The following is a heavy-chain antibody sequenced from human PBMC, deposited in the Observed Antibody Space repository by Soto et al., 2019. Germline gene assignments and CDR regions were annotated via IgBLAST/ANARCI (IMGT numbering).Heavy chain of an antibody. Sequence: EVQLVESGGGLVQPGGSLKLSCAASGFTFSGSAMHWVRQASGKGLEWVGRIRSKANSYATAYAASVKGRFTISRDXSKNTAYLQMNSLKTEDTAVYYCTVTSSSGYWPFDYWGQGTLVTVSS. CDR1: GFTFSGSA. CDR2: IRSKANSYAT. D-gene: IGHD3-22*01. CDR3: TVTSSSGYWPFDY. V-gene: IGHV3-73*02. J-gene: IGHJ4*02.